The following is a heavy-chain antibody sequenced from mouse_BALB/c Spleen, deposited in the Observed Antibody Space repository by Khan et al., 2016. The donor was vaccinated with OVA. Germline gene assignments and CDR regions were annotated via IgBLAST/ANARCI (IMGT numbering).Heavy chain of an antibody. Sequence: QVQLQQPGAELARPGASVKLSCKSSGYTFTSYWMQWVKQRPGQGLEWIGAIYPGDGDTRYTQKFKGKATLTADKSSSTAYMQLGSLASEDSAVYYCASYRYDYFDYWGQGTTLTVSS. CDR1: GYTFTSYW. CDR2: IYPGDGDT. CDR3: ASYRYDYFDY. J-gene: IGHJ2*01. D-gene: IGHD2-14*01. V-gene: IGHV1-87*01.